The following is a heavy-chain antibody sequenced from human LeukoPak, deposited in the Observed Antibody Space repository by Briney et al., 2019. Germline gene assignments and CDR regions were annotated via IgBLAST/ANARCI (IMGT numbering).Heavy chain of an antibody. Sequence: SETLSLTCAVYGGSFSGYYWSWIRQPPGKGLEWIGEINHSGSTNYNPSLKSRVTISVDTSKNQFSLKLSSVTAADTAVYYCARLIDTPYYYGSGSYYRWGWFDPWGQGTLVTVSS. J-gene: IGHJ5*02. CDR2: INHSGST. D-gene: IGHD3-10*01. CDR3: ARLIDTPYYYGSGSYYRWGWFDP. CDR1: GGSFSGYY. V-gene: IGHV4-34*01.